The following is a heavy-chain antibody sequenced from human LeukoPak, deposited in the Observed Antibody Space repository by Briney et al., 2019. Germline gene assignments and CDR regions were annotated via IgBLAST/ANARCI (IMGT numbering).Heavy chain of an antibody. V-gene: IGHV4-34*01. D-gene: IGHD2-2*01. CDR2: VNDSGRT. J-gene: IGHJ4*02. Sequence: PSETLSLTCAVYGGSFNDYYWRWVRQPPGEGRERSGEVNDSGRTKYTPSLKSRVTISQDTSTNPFSLNLRSVTAADTAVSFCARRGPAATVDYCGQGTPVTVSS. CDR3: ARRGPAATVDY. CDR1: GGSFNDYY.